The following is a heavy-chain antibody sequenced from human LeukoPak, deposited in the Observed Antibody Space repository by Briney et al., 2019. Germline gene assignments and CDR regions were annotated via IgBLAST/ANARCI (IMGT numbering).Heavy chain of an antibody. J-gene: IGHJ3*02. CDR3: ARVGQGVLDI. D-gene: IGHD6-13*01. Sequence: SVMVSCTASGGTFSSYAISWVRQAPGQGLEWMGGIIPIFGTANYAQKFQGRVTITADESTSTAYMELSSLRSEDTAVYYCARVGQGVLDIWGQGTMVTVSS. V-gene: IGHV1-69*01. CDR2: IIPIFGTA. CDR1: GGTFSSYA.